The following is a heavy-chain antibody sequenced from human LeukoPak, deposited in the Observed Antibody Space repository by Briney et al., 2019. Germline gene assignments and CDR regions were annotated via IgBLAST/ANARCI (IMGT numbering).Heavy chain of an antibody. V-gene: IGHV1-46*01. CDR1: GYTFTSYY. CDR3: ARDGRGRDYFDY. D-gene: IGHD1-26*01. Sequence: ASVTVSCKASGYTFTSYYMHWVRQAPGQGLEWMGIINPSGGSTSYAQKFQGRVTMTRDTSTSTVYMELSSLRSEDTAVYFCARDGRGRDYFDYWGQGTLVTVSS. J-gene: IGHJ4*02. CDR2: INPSGGST.